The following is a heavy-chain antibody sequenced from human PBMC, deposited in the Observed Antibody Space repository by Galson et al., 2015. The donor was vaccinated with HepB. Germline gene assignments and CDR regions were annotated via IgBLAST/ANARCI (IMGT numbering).Heavy chain of an antibody. CDR2: ISGSGGST. Sequence: SLRLSCAASGLTFSSYAMSWVRQAPGKGPEWVSAISGSGGSTYYADSVKGRFTISRDNSKNTLYLQMNSLRAEDTAVYYCAKDGTGGYCSGGSCYPDLEYFQHWGQGTLVTVSS. CDR3: AKDGTGGYCSGGSCYPDLEYFQH. CDR1: GLTFSSYA. V-gene: IGHV3-23*01. D-gene: IGHD2-15*01. J-gene: IGHJ1*01.